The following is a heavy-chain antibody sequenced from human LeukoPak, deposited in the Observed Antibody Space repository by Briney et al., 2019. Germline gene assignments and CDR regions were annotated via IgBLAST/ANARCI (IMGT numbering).Heavy chain of an antibody. J-gene: IGHJ3*02. Sequence: GGSLRLSCAASGFTFSSYWMHWVRQAPGKGLVWVSRINSDGSSTSYADSVKGRFTISRDNSKNTLYLQMNSLRAEDTAVYYCARHYPGTMVRGVHTPYALDIWGQGTMVTVSS. V-gene: IGHV3-74*01. CDR2: INSDGSST. CDR1: GFTFSSYW. CDR3: ARHYPGTMVRGVHTPYALDI. D-gene: IGHD3-10*01.